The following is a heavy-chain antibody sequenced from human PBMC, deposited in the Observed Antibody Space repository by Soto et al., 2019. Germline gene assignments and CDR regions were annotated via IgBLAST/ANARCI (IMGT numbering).Heavy chain of an antibody. CDR2: IYYSGST. CDR3: ASLSDDFWSGYWFDP. CDR1: GGSISSGDYY. D-gene: IGHD3-3*01. J-gene: IGHJ5*02. Sequence: SSETLSLTCTVSGGSISSGDYYWSWIRQPPGKGLEWIGYIYYSGSTYYNPSLKSRVTISVDTSKNQFSLKLSSVTAADTAVYYCASLSDDFWSGYWFDPWGQGTLVTVSS. V-gene: IGHV4-30-4*01.